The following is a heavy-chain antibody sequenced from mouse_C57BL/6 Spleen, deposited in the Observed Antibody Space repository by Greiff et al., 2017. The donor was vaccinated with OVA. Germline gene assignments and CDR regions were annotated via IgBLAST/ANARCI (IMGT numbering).Heavy chain of an antibody. CDR2: IDPETGGT. J-gene: IGHJ3*01. CDR1: GYTFTDYE. V-gene: IGHV1-15*01. CDR3: TINCDYDGGFAY. Sequence: VQLQESGAELVRPGASVTLSCKASGYTFTDYEMHWVKQTPVHGLEWIGAIDPETGGTAYNQKFKGKAILTADKSSSTAYMELRSLTSEDSAVYYCTINCDYDGGFAYWGQGTLVTVSA. D-gene: IGHD2-4*01.